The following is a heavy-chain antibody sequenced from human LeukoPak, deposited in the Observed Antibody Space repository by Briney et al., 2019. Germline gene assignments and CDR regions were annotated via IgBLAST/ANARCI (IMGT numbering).Heavy chain of an antibody. CDR1: GFTFSIYG. D-gene: IGHD3-10*01. V-gene: IGHV3-23*01. CDR2: ISDSGGSI. Sequence: GGSLRLSCAASGFTFSIYGMSWVRQAPGKGLEWVSGISDSGGSIYYADSVKGRFTISRDNSKNTLYLQMNSLRTEDTAVYYCAKHPLGIRGSGTLYWFDPWGQGTLVTVSS. J-gene: IGHJ5*02. CDR3: AKHPLGIRGSGTLYWFDP.